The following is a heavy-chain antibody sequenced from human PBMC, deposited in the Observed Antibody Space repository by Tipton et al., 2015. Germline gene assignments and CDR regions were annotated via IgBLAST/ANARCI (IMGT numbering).Heavy chain of an antibody. CDR3: ARVKSSGWDYYFDY. J-gene: IGHJ4*02. V-gene: IGHV4-39*01. D-gene: IGHD6-19*01. Sequence: TLSLTCTVSGGSISSSSYYWGWIRQPPGKGLEWIGSIYYSGSSYYNPSLKSRVTISVDTSKNQFSLKLSSVTAADTAVYHCARVKSSGWDYYFDYWGQGTLATVSS. CDR2: IYYSGSS. CDR1: GGSISSSSYY.